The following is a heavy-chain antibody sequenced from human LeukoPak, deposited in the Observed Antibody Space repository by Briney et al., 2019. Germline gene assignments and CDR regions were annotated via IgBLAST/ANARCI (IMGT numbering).Heavy chain of an antibody. V-gene: IGHV1-46*01. D-gene: IGHD4-17*01. Sequence: ASVKVSCKASGYTFTSYGISWVRQAPGQGLDWMGIINPSGGSTSYAQKFQGRVTMTRDTSTSTVYMELSSLRSEDTAVYYCARDSADYGDYVYWGQGTLVTVSS. CDR1: GYTFTSYG. CDR3: ARDSADYGDYVY. J-gene: IGHJ4*02. CDR2: INPSGGST.